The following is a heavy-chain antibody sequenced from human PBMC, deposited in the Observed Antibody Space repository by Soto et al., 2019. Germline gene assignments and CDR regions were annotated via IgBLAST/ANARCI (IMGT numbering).Heavy chain of an antibody. D-gene: IGHD3-22*01. Sequence: QVQLQESGPGLVKPSQTLSLTCTVSGGSISSGGYYWSWIRQHPGKGPEWIGYIYYSGSTYYNPSLKSRVTISVDTSKNQFSLKLSSVTAADTAVYYCARGGVDYDSSGYLTTFDYWGQGTLVTVSS. CDR1: GGSISSGGYY. CDR3: ARGGVDYDSSGYLTTFDY. J-gene: IGHJ4*02. CDR2: IYYSGST. V-gene: IGHV4-31*03.